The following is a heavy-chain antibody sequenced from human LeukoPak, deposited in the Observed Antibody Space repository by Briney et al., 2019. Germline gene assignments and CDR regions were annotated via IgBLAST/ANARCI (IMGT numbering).Heavy chain of an antibody. CDR1: EFTFDDYT. J-gene: IGHJ6*03. Sequence: GGSLRLSCAASEFTFDDYTMHWVRQAPGKGLEWVSLITWDGGSTYYADSVKGRFTVSRDNSKNSLYLQMNSLRTEDTALYYCAKVSGRRGYSYMDVWGKGTTVTVSS. V-gene: IGHV3-43*01. CDR3: AKVSGRRGYSYMDV. D-gene: IGHD3-3*01. CDR2: ITWDGGST.